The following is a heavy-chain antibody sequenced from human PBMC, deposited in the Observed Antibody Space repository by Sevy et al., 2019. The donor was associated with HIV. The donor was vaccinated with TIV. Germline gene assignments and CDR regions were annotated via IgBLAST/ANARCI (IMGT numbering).Heavy chain of an antibody. Sequence: GESLKISCKASGYRFADYWIGXVRQMPGKGLEYMGIIYPGDSDTRYSPPFQGQVTISVDKSISTAYLQWSSLKASDSAIYYCARGARGTLPAYYYYTLNVWGQGTTVTVSS. D-gene: IGHD1-1*01. V-gene: IGHV5-51*01. CDR3: ARGARGTLPAYYYYTLNV. CDR2: IYPGDSDT. CDR1: GYRFADYW. J-gene: IGHJ6*02.